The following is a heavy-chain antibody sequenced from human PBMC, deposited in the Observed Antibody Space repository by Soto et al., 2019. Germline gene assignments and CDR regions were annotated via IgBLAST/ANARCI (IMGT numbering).Heavy chain of an antibody. J-gene: IGHJ4*02. CDR3: ARRLRYRSSYVLEY. V-gene: IGHV5-51*01. Sequence: GEYLKISCKASGYSFTSYWIGWVRQMPGKGLEWMGIIYPGDSDTRYSPSFQGQVTISADKSISTAYLQWSSLKSLDTAMYYCARRLRYRSSYVLEYLCQGTLVTVSS. CDR1: GYSFTSYW. CDR2: IYPGDSDT. D-gene: IGHD6-13*01.